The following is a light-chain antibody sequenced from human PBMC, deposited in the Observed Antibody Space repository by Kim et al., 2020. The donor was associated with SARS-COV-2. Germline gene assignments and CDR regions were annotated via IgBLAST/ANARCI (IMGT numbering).Light chain of an antibody. V-gene: IGKV1-5*03. CDR1: QSVSSW. CDR3: QQYKGESWT. J-gene: IGKJ1*01. Sequence: DMQMTQFPSTLSASVGDRVTITCRASQSVSSWLAWYQQKPGKAPKLLIYKASSLETGVSSRFSGSGSGTEFTLTISSLQPDDFATYYCQQYKGESWTFGQGTKVDIK. CDR2: KAS.